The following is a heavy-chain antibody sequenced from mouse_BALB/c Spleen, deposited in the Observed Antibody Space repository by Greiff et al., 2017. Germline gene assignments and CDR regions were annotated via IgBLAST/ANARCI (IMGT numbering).Heavy chain of an antibody. Sequence: VQLQQSGPELVKPGASVKMSCKASGYTFTSYVMHWVKQKPGQGLEWIGYINPYNDGTKYNEKFKGKATLTSDKSSNTAYMELSSLTSEDSAVYYCARTYYAGAMDYWGQGTSVTVSS. V-gene: IGHV1-14*01. CDR3: ARTYYAGAMDY. J-gene: IGHJ4*01. CDR1: GYTFTSYV. CDR2: INPYNDGT. D-gene: IGHD1-1*02.